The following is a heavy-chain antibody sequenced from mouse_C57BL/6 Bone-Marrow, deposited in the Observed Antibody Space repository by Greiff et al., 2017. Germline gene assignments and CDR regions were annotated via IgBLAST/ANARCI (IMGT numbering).Heavy chain of an antibody. V-gene: IGHV5-9-1*02. CDR3: TRDEVLRAWFAY. CDR2: ISSGGDYI. J-gene: IGHJ3*01. Sequence: DVKLVESGEGLVKPGGSLKLSCAASGFTFSSYAMSWVRQTPEKRLEWVAYISSGGDYIYYADTVKGRFTISRDNARNTLYLQMSSLKSEDTAMYYCTRDEVLRAWFAYWGQGTLVTVSA. CDR1: GFTFSSYA. D-gene: IGHD1-1*01.